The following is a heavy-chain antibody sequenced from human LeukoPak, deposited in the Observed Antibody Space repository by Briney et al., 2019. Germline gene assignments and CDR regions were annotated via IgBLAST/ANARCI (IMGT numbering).Heavy chain of an antibody. CDR2: ISAYNGNT. J-gene: IGHJ3*02. CDR3: ARVLYGSGSYDAFDI. V-gene: IGHV1-18*01. CDR1: GGTFSSYA. D-gene: IGHD3-10*01. Sequence: ASVKLSCKASGGTFSSYAISWVRQAPGQGLEWMGWISAYNGNTNYAQKLQGRVTMTTDTSTSTAYMELRSLRSDDTAVYYCARVLYGSGSYDAFDIWGQGTMVTVSS.